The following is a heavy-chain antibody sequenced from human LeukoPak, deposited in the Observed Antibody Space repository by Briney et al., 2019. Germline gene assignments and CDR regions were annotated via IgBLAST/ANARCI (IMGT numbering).Heavy chain of an antibody. CDR2: INPNSGGT. J-gene: IGHJ4*02. Sequence: ASVKVPCKASGYTFTGYYMHWVRQAPGQGLVWMGRINPNSGGTNYAQKFQGRVTMTRDTSISTAYMELSRLRSDDTAVYYCARGVTMNYFDYWGQGTLVTVSS. D-gene: IGHD3-22*01. CDR1: GYTFTGYY. CDR3: ARGVTMNYFDY. V-gene: IGHV1-2*06.